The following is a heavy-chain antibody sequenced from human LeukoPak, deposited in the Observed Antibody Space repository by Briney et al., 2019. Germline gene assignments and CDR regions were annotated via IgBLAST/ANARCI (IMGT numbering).Heavy chain of an antibody. CDR3: AKDTSNDVFY. V-gene: IGHV3-30*18. Sequence: GGSLRLSCAASGFTFSSYGMHWVRQAPGKGLEWVAVISFEGTNKYYADSVKGRCTISRDNSKNTLYLQMNSLTAEDAAVYYCAKDTSNDVFYWGQGTLVTVSS. CDR2: ISFEGTNK. CDR1: GFTFSSYG. D-gene: IGHD3/OR15-3a*01. J-gene: IGHJ4*02.